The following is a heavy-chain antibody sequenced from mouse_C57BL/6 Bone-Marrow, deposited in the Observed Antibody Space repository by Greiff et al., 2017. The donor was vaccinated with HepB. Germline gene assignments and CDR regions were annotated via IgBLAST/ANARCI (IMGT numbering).Heavy chain of an antibody. CDR1: GYTFTSYW. D-gene: IGHD3-1*01. V-gene: IGHV1-69*01. Sequence: VQLQQPGAELVMPGASVKLSCKASGYTFTSYWLHWVKQRPGQGLEWIGEIDPSDSYTNYNQKFKGKSTLTVYKSSSTAYMQLSILTSEDSAVYYCARMGGYVFDYWGQGTTLTVSS. CDR2: IDPSDSYT. CDR3: ARMGGYVFDY. J-gene: IGHJ2*01.